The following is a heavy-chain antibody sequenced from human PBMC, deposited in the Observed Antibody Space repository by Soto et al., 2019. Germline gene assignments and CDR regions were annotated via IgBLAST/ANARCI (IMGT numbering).Heavy chain of an antibody. V-gene: IGHV3-64D*06. CDR3: VKSDFWSLYTGNYYGMDV. CDR1: GFTFSSYA. D-gene: IGHD3-3*01. J-gene: IGHJ6*02. CDR2: ISSNGGST. Sequence: PGGSLRLSCSASGFTFSSYAMHWVRQAPGKGLEYVSAISSNGGSTYYADSVKGRFTISRDNSKNTLYLQMSSLRAEDTAVYYCVKSDFWSLYTGNYYGMDVWGQGTTVTV.